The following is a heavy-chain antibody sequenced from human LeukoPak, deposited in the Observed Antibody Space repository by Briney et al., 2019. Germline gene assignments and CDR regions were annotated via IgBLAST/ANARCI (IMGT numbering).Heavy chain of an antibody. CDR3: ARGRPYYYDSGGYYPLFDS. J-gene: IGHJ4*02. CDR1: GGSFNSYY. CDR2: ISYTGST. Sequence: SETLSLTCTVSGGSFNSYYWRWIRQPPGNGLEWMGHISYTGSTNYNPSLKSRLTMSVDTSKNHFSLKLSSVTAADTAVYYCARGRPYYYDSGGYYPLFDSWGQGTPVTASS. D-gene: IGHD3-22*01. V-gene: IGHV4-59*01.